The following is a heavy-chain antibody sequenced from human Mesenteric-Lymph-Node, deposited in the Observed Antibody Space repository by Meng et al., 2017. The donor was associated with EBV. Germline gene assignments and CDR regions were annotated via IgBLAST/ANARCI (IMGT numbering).Heavy chain of an antibody. V-gene: IGHV7-4-1*02. J-gene: IGHJ2*01. CDR3: ARKVGISSAKWYFDV. CDR2: INTNTGNP. D-gene: IGHD1-26*01. Sequence: QVRLVQSGSGLKKPGASVKVSFTASGYTFTSYPMNWVRQAPGQGLEWMGGINTNTGNPTYAQGFTGRFVFSLDSSVSTAYLQISSLKAEDTAVYYCARKVGISSAKWYFDVWGRGTLVTVSS. CDR1: GYTFTSYP.